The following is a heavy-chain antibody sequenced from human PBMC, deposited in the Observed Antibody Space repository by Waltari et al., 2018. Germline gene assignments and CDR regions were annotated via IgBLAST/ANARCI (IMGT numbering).Heavy chain of an antibody. CDR1: GFTFSSYS. J-gene: IGHJ4*02. CDR2: ISSSSSYI. D-gene: IGHD5-12*01. CDR3: ATQFSGYADY. Sequence: EVQLVESGGGLVKPGGSLRLSCAASGFTFSSYSMNWVRQAPGKGLGWVSSISSSSSYIYYADSVKGRFTISRDNAKNSLYLQMNSLRAEDTAVYYCATQFSGYADYWGQGTLVTVSS. V-gene: IGHV3-21*01.